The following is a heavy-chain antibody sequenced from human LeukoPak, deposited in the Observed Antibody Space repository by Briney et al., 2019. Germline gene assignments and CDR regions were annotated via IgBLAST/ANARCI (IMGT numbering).Heavy chain of an antibody. D-gene: IGHD3/OR15-3a*01. CDR2: ISYHGSNK. CDR3: ARSPERLGQGYLDS. Sequence: PGGPLRLSCAASGFTFSSYSMHWVRQAPGKGLEWLTLISYHGSNKDYTDSVKGRFTISRDNSKNTVILQMNSLRTEDTAIYFCARSPERLGQGYLDSWGQGTLVTVSS. J-gene: IGHJ4*02. CDR1: GFTFSSYS. V-gene: IGHV3-30*04.